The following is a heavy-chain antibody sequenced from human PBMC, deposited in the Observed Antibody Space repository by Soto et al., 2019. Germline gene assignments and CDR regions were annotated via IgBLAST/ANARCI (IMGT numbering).Heavy chain of an antibody. Sequence: PGGSLRLSCEVSGFTFSMYSMSWVRRSPGKGLEWVAKIPQDGVDGHYADSVKGRFIISRDNGKNSLHLQLNNLRAEDTAVYYCARDHLILPAHDFFYGSDVWGRGATVTVSS. CDR1: GFTFSMYS. CDR3: ARDHLILPAHDFFYGSDV. J-gene: IGHJ6*02. D-gene: IGHD2-21*02. CDR2: IPQDGVDG. V-gene: IGHV3-7*03.